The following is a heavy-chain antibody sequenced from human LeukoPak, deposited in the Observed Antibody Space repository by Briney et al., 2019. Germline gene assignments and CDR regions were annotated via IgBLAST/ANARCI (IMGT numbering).Heavy chain of an antibody. CDR1: GFTFSNYW. J-gene: IGHJ4*02. CDR2: IKQDGSVR. CDR3: ARIGYSSSNTDN. V-gene: IGHV3-7*01. D-gene: IGHD6-13*01. Sequence: PGGSLRLSCVVSGFTFSNYWMSWVRQAPGKGLEWVASIKQDGSVRYYVDSLKGQFTISRDNAKDSVYLQMRSLRVEATATYYCARIGYSSSNTDNWGEGALVTVSS.